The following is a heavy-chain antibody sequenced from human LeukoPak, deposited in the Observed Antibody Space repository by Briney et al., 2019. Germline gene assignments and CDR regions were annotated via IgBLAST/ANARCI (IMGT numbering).Heavy chain of an antibody. CDR3: ARHATTVTTSGHFDY. CDR1: GGSISSSSYY. V-gene: IGHV4-39*01. Sequence: PSETLSLTCTVSGGSISSSSYYWGWIRQPPGKGLAWIGSIYYSGSTYDNPSLKSRGTISVDTSKNQFSLKLSSVTAANTAVYYCARHATTVTTSGHFDYWGQGTLVTVS. CDR2: IYYSGST. D-gene: IGHD4-17*01. J-gene: IGHJ4*02.